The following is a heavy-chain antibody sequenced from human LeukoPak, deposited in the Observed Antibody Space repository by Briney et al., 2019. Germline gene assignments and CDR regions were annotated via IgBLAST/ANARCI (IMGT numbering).Heavy chain of an antibody. CDR1: EFTFRSYW. Sequence: GGSLRLSCAASEFTFRSYWMRWVRQAPGKGLEWVANIKQDGSEKNYVDSVKGRFTISRDNAKNSMYLQMNSLRAEDTAVYYCARVRQSGISDYWGQGTLVTVSS. CDR2: IKQDGSEK. CDR3: ARVRQSGISDY. D-gene: IGHD2-21*01. J-gene: IGHJ4*02. V-gene: IGHV3-7*01.